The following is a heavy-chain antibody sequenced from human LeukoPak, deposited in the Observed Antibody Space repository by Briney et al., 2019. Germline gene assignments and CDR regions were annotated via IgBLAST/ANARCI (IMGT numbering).Heavy chain of an antibody. D-gene: IGHD6-13*01. Sequence: GGSLRLSCAASGFTFSSYGMHWVRQAPGKGLEWVAVIWYDGSNKYYADSVKGRFTISRDNSKNTLYLQMNSLRAEDTAVYYCASAGEYYYYYMDVWGKGTTVTLSS. CDR1: GFTFSSYG. V-gene: IGHV3-33*01. J-gene: IGHJ6*03. CDR3: ASAGEYYYYYMDV. CDR2: IWYDGSNK.